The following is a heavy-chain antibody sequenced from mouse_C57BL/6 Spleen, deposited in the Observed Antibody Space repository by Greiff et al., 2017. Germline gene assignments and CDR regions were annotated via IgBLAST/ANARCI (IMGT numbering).Heavy chain of an antibody. Sequence: QVQLQQSGAELVKPGASVKISCKASGYAFSSYWMNWVKQRPGKGLEWIGQIYPGDGDTNYNGKFKGKATLTADKSSSTAYMQLSSLTSEDSAVYFCARPSHYYGSSPYYFDYWGQGTTLTVSS. J-gene: IGHJ2*01. CDR3: ARPSHYYGSSPYYFDY. V-gene: IGHV1-80*01. CDR1: GYAFSSYW. D-gene: IGHD1-1*01. CDR2: IYPGDGDT.